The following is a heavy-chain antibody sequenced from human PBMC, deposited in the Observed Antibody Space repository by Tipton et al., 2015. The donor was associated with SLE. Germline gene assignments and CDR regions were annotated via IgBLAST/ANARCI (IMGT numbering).Heavy chain of an antibody. CDR3: ARGGLVGTTMGDMDV. Sequence: SLRLSCAASGFAFNTYSMNWVRQAPGKGLEWVSSISYIYYADSVKGRFTISRDNAKNLLYLQMNSLTADDTAVYYCARGGLVGTTMGDMDVWGPGTSVTVSS. V-gene: IGHV3-21*03. CDR2: ISYI. D-gene: IGHD1-26*01. CDR1: GFAFNTYS. J-gene: IGHJ6*02.